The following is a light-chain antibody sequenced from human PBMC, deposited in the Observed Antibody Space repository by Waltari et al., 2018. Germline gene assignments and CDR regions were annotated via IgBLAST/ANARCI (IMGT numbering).Light chain of an antibody. V-gene: IGKV4-1*01. J-gene: IGKJ1*01. CDR2: WAS. Sequence: DIVMTQSPDSLAVSLGERATLNCRSSQSVLHRSNSKNYLAWYQQKPGHPPKLLIYWASTRESGARDRFSGSGSGTDFTLTIGSLQAEDVAVYYCQQYYTTPRTFGHGTKVEIK. CDR3: QQYYTTPRT. CDR1: QSVLHRSNSKNY.